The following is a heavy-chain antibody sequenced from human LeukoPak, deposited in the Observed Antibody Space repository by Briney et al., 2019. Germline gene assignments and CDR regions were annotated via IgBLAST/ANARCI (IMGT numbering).Heavy chain of an antibody. CDR1: GGSISSYY. Sequence: SETLSLTCTVSGGSISSYYWSWIRQPPGKGLEWIGYIYYSGSTNYNPSLKSRVTISVDTSKNQFSLKLSSVTAADTAVYYCAKADRRSDLPYYFDYWGQGTLVTVSS. CDR3: AKADRRSDLPYYFDY. J-gene: IGHJ4*02. CDR2: IYYSGST. V-gene: IGHV4-59*01.